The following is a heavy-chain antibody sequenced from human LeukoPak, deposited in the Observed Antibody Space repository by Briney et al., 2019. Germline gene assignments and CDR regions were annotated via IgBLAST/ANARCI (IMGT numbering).Heavy chain of an antibody. V-gene: IGHV4-39*07. CDR1: GGSISSSNYY. D-gene: IGHD2-21*02. Sequence: PSETLSLTCTVSGGSISSSNYYWGWIRQPPGKGLEWIGSIYYSGSTYYSPSLKSRVTISVDTSKNQFSLKLSSVTAADTAVYYCARDLNIVVVTETDAFDIWGQGTMVTVSS. CDR3: ARDLNIVVVTETDAFDI. J-gene: IGHJ3*02. CDR2: IYYSGST.